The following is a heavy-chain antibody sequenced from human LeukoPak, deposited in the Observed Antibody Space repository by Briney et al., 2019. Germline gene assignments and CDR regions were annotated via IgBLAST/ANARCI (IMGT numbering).Heavy chain of an antibody. CDR2: IYYSGST. CDR3: ARVGGYYKSADY. V-gene: IGHV4-59*01. Sequence: SETLSLTCTVSGGSISSYFWSWIRQPPGKGLEWIGYIYYSGSTNYNPSLKSRVTISVDTSNNQFSLKLTSVTAADTAVYYCARVGGYYKSADYWGQGTLVTVSS. D-gene: IGHD3-3*01. J-gene: IGHJ4*02. CDR1: GGSISSYF.